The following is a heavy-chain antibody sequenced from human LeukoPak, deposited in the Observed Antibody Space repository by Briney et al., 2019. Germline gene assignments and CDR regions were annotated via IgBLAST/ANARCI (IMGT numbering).Heavy chain of an antibody. D-gene: IGHD1-26*01. CDR3: ARGDPLEYSGNYQLDY. CDR1: GFTFSSYA. V-gene: IGHV3-30*01. J-gene: IGHJ4*02. Sequence: GGSLRLSCAASGFTFSSYAMHWVRQAPGKGLEWVAVISYDGSNKYYADSVKGRFTISRDNSKNTLYLQMNSLRAEDTAVYYCARGDPLEYSGNYQLDYWGQGTLVTVSS. CDR2: ISYDGSNK.